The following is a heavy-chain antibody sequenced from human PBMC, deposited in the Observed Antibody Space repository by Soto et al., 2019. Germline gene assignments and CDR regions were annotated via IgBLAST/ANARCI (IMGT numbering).Heavy chain of an antibody. CDR3: ARDRGVAPPVAGNTHYYYYMDV. D-gene: IGHD6-19*01. Sequence: QDQLVQSGGEVKKPGASVKVSCKASGYSFTNYGITWVRQAPGQGFEWMGWISAYNGDTNYAQKLQGRVTMTTDASTSTAYLELRSLISDDTALYYCARDRGVAPPVAGNTHYYYYMDVWGKGTTVTVSS. CDR1: GYSFTNYG. CDR2: ISAYNGDT. V-gene: IGHV1-18*01. J-gene: IGHJ6*03.